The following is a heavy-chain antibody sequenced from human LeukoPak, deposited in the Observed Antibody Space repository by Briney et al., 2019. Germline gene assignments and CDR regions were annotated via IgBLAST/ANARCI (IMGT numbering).Heavy chain of an antibody. V-gene: IGHV3-48*01. J-gene: IGHJ4*02. CDR3: ARAPTDADSSGWYGFVDY. CDR2: ITGGSTTI. Sequence: GGSLRLSCTASRFTFSSYEMNWVRQAPGKGLEWVSYITGGSTTIYYADSVKGRFTISRDNAKNSLYLQMNSLRAEDTAVYYCARAPTDADSSGWYGFVDYWGQGTLVTVSS. CDR1: RFTFSSYE. D-gene: IGHD6-19*01.